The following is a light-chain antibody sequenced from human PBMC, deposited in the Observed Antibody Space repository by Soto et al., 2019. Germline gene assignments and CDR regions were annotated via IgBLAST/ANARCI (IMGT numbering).Light chain of an antibody. CDR3: NSYTTSSTYV. V-gene: IGLV2-18*02. Sequence: QSALTQPPSVSGSPGQSVTISCTGTSSDVGNYNRVSWYQQPPGTAPKLMIYEVNNRPSGVPDRFSGSKSGNTASLTISGLQADDEADYYCNSYTTSSTYVFGTGTKLTVL. J-gene: IGLJ1*01. CDR2: EVN. CDR1: SSDVGNYNR.